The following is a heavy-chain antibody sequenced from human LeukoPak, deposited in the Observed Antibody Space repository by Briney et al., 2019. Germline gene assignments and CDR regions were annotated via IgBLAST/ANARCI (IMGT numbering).Heavy chain of an antibody. D-gene: IGHD1-1*01. CDR3: ARDDSERKWKAVDY. CDR2: IRSKAFGGTT. J-gene: IGHJ4*02. CDR1: GFTFGDYA. Sequence: GGSLRLSCTVSGFTFGDYAMSWVRQAPEKGLEWVGFIRSKAFGGTTEYAASVKGRFTISRDDPKSIAYLQMNSLKTEDTAVYYCARDDSERKWKAVDYWGQGTLVTVSS. V-gene: IGHV3-49*04.